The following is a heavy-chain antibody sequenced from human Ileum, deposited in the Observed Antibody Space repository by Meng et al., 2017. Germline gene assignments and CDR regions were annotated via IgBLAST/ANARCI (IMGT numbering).Heavy chain of an antibody. CDR3: ARDDSGDAFDI. CDR1: GGTFSTYS. CDR2: IIPIFGTA. Sequence: SVKVSCKASGGTFSTYSFSWLRQAPGQGLEWMGGIIPIFGTANYAQKFQGRVTITTDQSTSPVYMDLSSLRSDDTAVYYCARDDSGDAFDIWGQGTMVTVSS. V-gene: IGHV1-69*05. J-gene: IGHJ3*02. D-gene: IGHD3-22*01.